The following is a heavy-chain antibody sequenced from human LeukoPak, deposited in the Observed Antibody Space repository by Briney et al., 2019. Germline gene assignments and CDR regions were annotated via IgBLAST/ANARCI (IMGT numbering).Heavy chain of an antibody. V-gene: IGHV3-48*02. CDR1: GFTFSSYS. Sequence: PGGSLRLSCAASGFTFSSYSMNWVRQAPGKGLEWVSYISSSSSTIYYADSVKGRFTISRDNAKNSLYLQMNSLRDGDTAVYHCARVTRYCSSSSCWTHFDYWGQGTLVTVSS. CDR2: ISSSSSTI. CDR3: ARVTRYCSSSSCWTHFDY. J-gene: IGHJ4*02. D-gene: IGHD2-2*01.